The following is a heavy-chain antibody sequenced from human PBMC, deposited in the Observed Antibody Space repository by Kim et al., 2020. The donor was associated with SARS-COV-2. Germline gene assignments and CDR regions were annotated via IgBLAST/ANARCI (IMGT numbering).Heavy chain of an antibody. J-gene: IGHJ3*02. V-gene: IGHV3-21*01. Sequence: VKGRFTISRDNDKNSLYLQMSSLRAEDTAVYYCARALTSYGGNVLSAFDIWGQGTMVTVSS. CDR3: ARALTSYGGNVLSAFDI. D-gene: IGHD4-17*01.